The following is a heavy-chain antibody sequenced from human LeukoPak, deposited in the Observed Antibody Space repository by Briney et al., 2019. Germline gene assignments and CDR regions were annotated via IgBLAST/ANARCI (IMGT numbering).Heavy chain of an antibody. V-gene: IGHV3-33*01. CDR1: GFTFSSYG. CDR2: IWYDGSNK. CDR3: ARADYYDSSGYQLGY. Sequence: GGSLRLSCAASGFTFSSYGMHWVRQAPGKGLEWGAVIWYDGSNKYYADSVKGRFTISRDNSKNTLYLQMNSLRAEDTAVYYCARADYYDSSGYQLGYWGQGTLVTVSS. J-gene: IGHJ4*02. D-gene: IGHD3-22*01.